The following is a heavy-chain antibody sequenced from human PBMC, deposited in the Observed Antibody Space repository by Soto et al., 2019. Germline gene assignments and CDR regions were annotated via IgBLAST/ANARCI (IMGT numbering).Heavy chain of an antibody. D-gene: IGHD2-15*01. V-gene: IGHV3-23*01. CDR3: APYPSSRFSLLIQYLHY. CDR1: GVTSGPHG. CDR2: ISGSGGST. J-gene: IGHJ4*01. Sequence: GGTPRLSSVISGVTSGPHGMTWVRWAPGRGQEWVSTISGSGGSTHYAESVQGRFTISRDTFGNTVFLQMNSLRAEDTAPYYSAPYPSSRFSLLIQYLHYSCPGPLRALSS.